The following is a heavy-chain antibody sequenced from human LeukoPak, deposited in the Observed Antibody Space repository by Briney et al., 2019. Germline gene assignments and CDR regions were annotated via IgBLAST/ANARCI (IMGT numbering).Heavy chain of an antibody. CDR1: GFTVSNDY. V-gene: IGHV3-66*02. D-gene: IGHD7-27*01. CDR2: IYADGTT. CDR3: ARDRAGARNWVELDT. J-gene: IGHJ5*02. Sequence: GGSLRLSCAASGFTVSNDYLAWVRQDPGKGLEWVSLIYADGTTFYTDSVKGRFPMSRANFQNTLYLHMITRRPEAPALYYCARDRAGARNWVELDTSGQGTLVTVSP.